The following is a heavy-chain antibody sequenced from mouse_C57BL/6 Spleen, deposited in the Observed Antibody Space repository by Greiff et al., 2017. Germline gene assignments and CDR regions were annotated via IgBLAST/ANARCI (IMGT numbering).Heavy chain of an antibody. D-gene: IGHD1-1*01. CDR3: ASHYYGSSYLDY. V-gene: IGHV1-64*01. J-gene: IGHJ2*01. CDR2: IHPNSGST. Sequence: VQLQQPGAELVKPGASVKLSCKASGYTFTSYWMHWVKQRPGQGLEWIGMIHPNSGSTNYNEKFKSKATLTVDKSSSTAYMQLSSLTSEDSAVYYCASHYYGSSYLDYWGQGTTLTVSS. CDR1: GYTFTSYW.